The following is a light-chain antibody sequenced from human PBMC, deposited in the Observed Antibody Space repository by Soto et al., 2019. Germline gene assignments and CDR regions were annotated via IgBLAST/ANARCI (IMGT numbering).Light chain of an antibody. CDR3: QQSYSTPPYP. V-gene: IGKV1-39*01. Sequence: DIQMTQSPSSLSASVGDRVTITCRASQSISSYLNWYQQKPGKAPKLLIYAASSLQSGVPSRFSGCGSGTDFTLTISSLQPEDFATYYCQQSYSTPPYPFGQGTKLEIK. J-gene: IGKJ2*01. CDR2: AAS. CDR1: QSISSY.